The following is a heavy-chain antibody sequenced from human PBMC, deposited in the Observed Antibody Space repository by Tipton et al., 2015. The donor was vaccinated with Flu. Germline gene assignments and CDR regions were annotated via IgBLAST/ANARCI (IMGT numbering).Heavy chain of an antibody. CDR1: GDSISSYY. CDR3: AGLPLPLSYFDY. CDR2: IYYGAST. V-gene: IGHV4-59*07. Sequence: TLSLTCTVSGDSISSYYWSWIRHPPGKGLEWIGYIYYGASTIYNPSLKSRVTISLDTSKSHFSLKLSSVTAADTAVYYCAGLPLPLSYFDYWGQGTLVTVSS. J-gene: IGHJ4*02.